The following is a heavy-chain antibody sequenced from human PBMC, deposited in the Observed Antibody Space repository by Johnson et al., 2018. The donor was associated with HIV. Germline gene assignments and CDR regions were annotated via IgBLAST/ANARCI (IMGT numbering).Heavy chain of an antibody. V-gene: IGHV3-7*01. CDR3: ARDRGYWDAFDI. D-gene: IGHD3-22*01. Sequence: VQLVEWWGGLVQPGGSLRLSCAASGFTVSSNYMSWVRQAPGKGLEWVANIKPDGSEKFYVDSMKGRFTISRDNSKNTLYLQMNSLRAEDTAVYYCARDRGYWDAFDIWGQGTMVTVSS. CDR2: IKPDGSEK. CDR1: GFTVSSNY. J-gene: IGHJ3*02.